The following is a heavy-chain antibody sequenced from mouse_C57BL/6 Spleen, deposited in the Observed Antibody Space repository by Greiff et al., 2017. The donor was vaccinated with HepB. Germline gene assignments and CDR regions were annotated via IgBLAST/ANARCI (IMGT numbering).Heavy chain of an antibody. Sequence: EVMLVESGGDLVKPGGSLKLSCAASGFTFSSYGMSWVRQTPDKRLEWVATISSGGSYTYYPDSVKGRFTISRDNAKNTLYLQMSSLKSEDTAMYYCARRGGTMITRSFAYWGQGTLVTVSA. CDR1: GFTFSSYG. CDR2: ISSGGSYT. CDR3: ARRGGTMITRSFAY. V-gene: IGHV5-6*02. D-gene: IGHD2-4*01. J-gene: IGHJ3*01.